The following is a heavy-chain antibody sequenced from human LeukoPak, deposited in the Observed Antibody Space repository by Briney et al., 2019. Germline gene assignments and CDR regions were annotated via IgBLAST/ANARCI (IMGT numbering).Heavy chain of an antibody. CDR1: GFTFSEYW. D-gene: IGHD5-18*01. CDR2: IQQDGSEK. J-gene: IGHJ4*02. CDR3: ARDRGFSYGIDF. V-gene: IGHV3-7*04. Sequence: GGSLRLSRAASGFTFSEYWISWVRQAPGKGVEWVANIQQDGSEKYYVDSVKGRFTTSRDNAKKSLFLQVSSLRGEDTAVYYCARDRGFSYGIDFWGQGTLVTVSS.